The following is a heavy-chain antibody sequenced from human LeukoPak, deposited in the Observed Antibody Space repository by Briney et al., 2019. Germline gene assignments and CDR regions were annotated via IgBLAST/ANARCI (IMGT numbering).Heavy chain of an antibody. V-gene: IGHV3-30*18. J-gene: IGHJ3*02. CDR3: AKDMVVIKFGDAFDI. CDR1: GFTFSSYG. CDR2: ISYDGSNK. Sequence: GGSLRLSCAASGFTFSSYGMHWVRQAPGKGLEWVAVISYDGSNKYYADSVKGRFTISRDNSKNTLYLQMNSLRAEDTAVYYCAKDMVVIKFGDAFDIWGQGTMVTVSS. D-gene: IGHD3-22*01.